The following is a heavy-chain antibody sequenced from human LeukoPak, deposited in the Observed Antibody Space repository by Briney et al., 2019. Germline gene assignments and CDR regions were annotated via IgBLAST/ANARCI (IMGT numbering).Heavy chain of an antibody. J-gene: IGHJ4*02. CDR3: ARGWSYYGSGSYYIDPHFDY. Sequence: ASVKVSCTASGYTFTGYYMHWVRQAPGQGLGWWGWINPNSGGTNYAQKFQGRVTMSRDTSISTAYMELSRLRSDDTAVYYCARGWSYYGSGSYYIDPHFDYWGQGTLVTVSS. CDR2: INPNSGGT. V-gene: IGHV1-2*02. D-gene: IGHD3-10*01. CDR1: GYTFTGYY.